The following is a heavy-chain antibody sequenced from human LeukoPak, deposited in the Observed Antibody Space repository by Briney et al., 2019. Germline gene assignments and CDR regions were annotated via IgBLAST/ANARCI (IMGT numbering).Heavy chain of an antibody. CDR3: ARDWGVAAAGLGFDY. Sequence: GGTLRLFCVVSGFTFSIYSMIWVRQALGKGLEGVSSISSSSCDIYYADSVKGRFTSSRDNAKNSLSLQMNSLRAEDTAVYYCARDWGVAAAGLGFDYWGQGTLVTVSS. D-gene: IGHD6-13*01. V-gene: IGHV3-21*01. CDR2: ISSSSCDI. J-gene: IGHJ4*02. CDR1: GFTFSIYS.